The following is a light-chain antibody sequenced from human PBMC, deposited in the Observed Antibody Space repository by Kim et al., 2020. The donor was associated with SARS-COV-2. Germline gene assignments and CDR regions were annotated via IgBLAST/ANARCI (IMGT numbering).Light chain of an antibody. J-gene: IGKJ2*01. V-gene: IGKV1-9*01. Sequence: DIQLTQSPSFLSASVGDRVTITCRASQGISSYLAWYQQKPGKAPKLLIYAASTLQSGVPSRFSGSGSGTEFTLTISSLQPEDFATYYCQQLNSYPPYTFSQGTKLEI. CDR3: QQLNSYPPYT. CDR1: QGISSY. CDR2: AAS.